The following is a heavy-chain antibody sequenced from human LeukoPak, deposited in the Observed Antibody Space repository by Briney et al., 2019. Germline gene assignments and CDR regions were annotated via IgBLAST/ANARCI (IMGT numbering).Heavy chain of an antibody. CDR1: GDSISSSNW. Sequence: SETLSLTCGVSGDSISSSNWWSWVRQPPGKGLEWIGEIHHSGSTNYNPSLKSRVTISVDKSKNQFSLKLSSVTAADTAVYYCARDPVSSGKPFDYWGQGTLVTVSS. CDR3: ARDPVSSGKPFDY. D-gene: IGHD3-22*01. J-gene: IGHJ4*02. CDR2: IHHSGST. V-gene: IGHV4-4*02.